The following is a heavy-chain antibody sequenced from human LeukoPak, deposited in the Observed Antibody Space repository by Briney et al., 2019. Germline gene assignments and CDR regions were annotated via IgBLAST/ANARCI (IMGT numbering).Heavy chain of an antibody. Sequence: QPGGSLRLSCAASGFTFSSYGMHWVRQAPGKGLEWVAVIWYDGSNKYYADSVKGRFTISRDNSKNTLYLQMNSLRAEDTAVYYCARDNNYYDSSTGIFDYWGQGTLVTVSS. CDR3: ARDNNYYDSSTGIFDY. D-gene: IGHD3-22*01. CDR2: IWYDGSNK. V-gene: IGHV3-33*01. CDR1: GFTFSSYG. J-gene: IGHJ4*02.